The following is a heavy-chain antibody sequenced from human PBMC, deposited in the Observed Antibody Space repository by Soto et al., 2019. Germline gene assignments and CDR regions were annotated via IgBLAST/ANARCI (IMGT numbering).Heavy chain of an antibody. J-gene: IGHJ4*02. CDR1: GYTFTSYG. CDR2: ISAYNGNT. Sequence: QVQLVQSGAEVKKPGASVKVSCKASGYTFTSYGISWVRQAPGQGLEWMGWISAYNGNTNYAQKLQGRVTMTTDTTTSTAYKELRSMRTDDTAVYYCAREYCTNGVGPRPFDYWGQGTLVTVSS. CDR3: AREYCTNGVGPRPFDY. D-gene: IGHD2-8*01. V-gene: IGHV1-18*01.